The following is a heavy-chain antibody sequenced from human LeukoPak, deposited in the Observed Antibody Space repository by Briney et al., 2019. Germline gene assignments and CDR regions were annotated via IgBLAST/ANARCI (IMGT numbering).Heavy chain of an antibody. D-gene: IGHD3-3*01. CDR1: GYTFTSYD. CDR2: ISAYNGNT. V-gene: IGHV1-18*01. Sequence: GASVKVSCKASGYTFTSYDISWVRQAPGQGLEWMGWISAYNGNTNYAQKPQGRVTMTTDTSTSTAYMELRSLRSDDTAVYYCARETLRFLSQPYYFDYWGQGTLVTVSS. CDR3: ARETLRFLSQPYYFDY. J-gene: IGHJ4*02.